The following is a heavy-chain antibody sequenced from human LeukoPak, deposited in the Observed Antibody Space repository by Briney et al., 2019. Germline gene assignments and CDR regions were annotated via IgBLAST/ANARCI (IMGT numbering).Heavy chain of an antibody. J-gene: IGHJ6*03. Sequence: ASVRASCKASGSSFTSYGISWDRHSPGQGLGWMGWISAYNGNTNYVQRRQGRVTMTTDTYTSTAYMELRSLRSDDTAVYYCARSGSGSYNYYMDVWGKGTTVTVSS. D-gene: IGHD1-26*01. V-gene: IGHV1-18*01. CDR2: ISAYNGNT. CDR1: GSSFTSYG. CDR3: ARSGSGSYNYYMDV.